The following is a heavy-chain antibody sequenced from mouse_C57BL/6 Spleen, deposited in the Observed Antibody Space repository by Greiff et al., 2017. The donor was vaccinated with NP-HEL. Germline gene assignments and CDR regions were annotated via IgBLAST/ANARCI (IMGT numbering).Heavy chain of an antibody. J-gene: IGHJ1*03. CDR2: IYPSARET. CDR1: GYTFTSYW. CDR3: ARDDYDGYFDV. D-gene: IGHD2-4*01. V-gene: IGHV1-61*01. Sequence: QVQLQQPGAELVRPGSSVKLSCPASGYTFTSYWMDWVKQTPGQGLEWIGNIYPSARETSYNQKFTGQATLTVDKSSSTAYMQLSSLTSEDSAVDYCARDDYDGYFDVWGTGTTVTVSS.